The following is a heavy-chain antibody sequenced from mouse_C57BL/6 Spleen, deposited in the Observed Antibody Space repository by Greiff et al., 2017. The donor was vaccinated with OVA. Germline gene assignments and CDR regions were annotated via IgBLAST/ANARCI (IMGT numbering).Heavy chain of an antibody. Sequence: EVKVVESGGGLVQPGGSLKLSCAASGFTFSDYYMYWVRQTPEKRLEWVAYISNGGGSTYYPDTVKGRFTISRANAKNTLYLQMSRLKSEDTAMYYCARDYGSAMDYWGQGTSVTVSS. CDR1: GFTFSDYY. D-gene: IGHD1-1*01. CDR2: ISNGGGST. J-gene: IGHJ4*01. CDR3: ARDYGSAMDY. V-gene: IGHV5-12*01.